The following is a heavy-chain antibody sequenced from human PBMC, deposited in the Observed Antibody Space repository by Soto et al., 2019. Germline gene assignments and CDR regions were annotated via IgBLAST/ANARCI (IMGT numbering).Heavy chain of an antibody. CDR3: AKKPPNTWVIDY. V-gene: IGHV3-23*01. CDR2: ISNSGGST. Sequence: GGSLRLSCAASGFTFSSYAMSWVRQAPGKGLEWVSSISNSGGSTYYADSVKGRFTISRDNTKNTLYLQMNSLRAEDTAIYYCAKKPPNTWVIDYWGQGTLVTVSS. CDR1: GFTFSSYA. J-gene: IGHJ4*02. D-gene: IGHD3-16*01.